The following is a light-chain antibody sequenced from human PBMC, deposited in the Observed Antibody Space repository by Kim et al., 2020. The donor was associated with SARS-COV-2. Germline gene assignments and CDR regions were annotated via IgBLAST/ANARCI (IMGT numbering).Light chain of an antibody. CDR1: WLRMYH. Sequence: ALGQTVPITCQGDWLRMYHASRYQQKPRQAPVLVLYGKNTRRFGIPDRFSASSAGNTASLTITGAQAEDESDYYCNCRDSTSDHYVFGGGTKSPS. CDR2: GKN. J-gene: IGLJ1*01. V-gene: IGLV3-19*01. CDR3: NCRDSTSDHYV.